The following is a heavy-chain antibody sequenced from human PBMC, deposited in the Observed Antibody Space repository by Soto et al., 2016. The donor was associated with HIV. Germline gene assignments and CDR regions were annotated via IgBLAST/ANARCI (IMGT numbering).Heavy chain of an antibody. J-gene: IGHJ1*01. CDR3: AKDSVTMVRGVIITALTAEYFQH. V-gene: IGHV3-23*01. D-gene: IGHD3-10*01. Sequence: EVQLLESGGGLVQPGGSLRLSCAASGFTFSSYAMSWVRQAPGKGLEWVSAISGSGGSTYYADSVKGRFTISRDNSKNTLYLQMNSLRAEDTAVYYCAKDSVTMVRGVIITALTAEYFQHWGQGTLVTVSS. CDR2: ISGSGGST. CDR1: GFTFSSYA.